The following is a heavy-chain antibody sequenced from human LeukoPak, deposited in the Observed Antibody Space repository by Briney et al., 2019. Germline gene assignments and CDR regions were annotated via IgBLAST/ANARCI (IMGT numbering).Heavy chain of an antibody. CDR1: GGSISSYY. V-gene: IGHV4-4*07. Sequence: PSETLSRTCTVSGGSISSYYWSWIRQPAGKGLEWIGRIYTSGSTNYNPSLKSRVAMSVDTSKNQFSLKLSSVTAADTAVYYCARSGSYYEGAFDIWGQGTMVTVSS. J-gene: IGHJ3*02. CDR3: ARSGSYYEGAFDI. CDR2: IYTSGST. D-gene: IGHD1-26*01.